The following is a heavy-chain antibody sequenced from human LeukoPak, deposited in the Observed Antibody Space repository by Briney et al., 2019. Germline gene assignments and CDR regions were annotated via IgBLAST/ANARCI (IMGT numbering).Heavy chain of an antibody. CDR2: ISSSGTYI. Sequence: GGSLRLSCAASGFTFSSYGMNWVRQAPGKGLEWVSSISSSGTYIYFADSVKGRFTISRDNAKNSLYLQMNSLRAEDTALYYCAREQSYSEEIVVVNPPFDYWGQGTLVTVSP. V-gene: IGHV3-21*01. CDR3: AREQSYSEEIVVVNPPFDY. CDR1: GFTFSSYG. D-gene: IGHD2-21*01. J-gene: IGHJ4*02.